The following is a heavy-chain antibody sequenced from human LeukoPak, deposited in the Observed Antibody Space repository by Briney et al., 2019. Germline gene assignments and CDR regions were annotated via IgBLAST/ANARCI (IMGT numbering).Heavy chain of an antibody. CDR2: ISCSCGRT. CDR1: GFTFSSYA. Sequence: GGSLRLSCAGSGFTFSSYAMSWVRQAPGKGLEWVSAISCSCGRTYYADSVKGRFTISRDNSKNTLYLQMNNLRAADTAVYYCAQAPYSSSPLLYFDYWGQGTLVTVSS. V-gene: IGHV3-23*01. CDR3: AQAPYSSSPLLYFDY. J-gene: IGHJ4*02. D-gene: IGHD6-6*01.